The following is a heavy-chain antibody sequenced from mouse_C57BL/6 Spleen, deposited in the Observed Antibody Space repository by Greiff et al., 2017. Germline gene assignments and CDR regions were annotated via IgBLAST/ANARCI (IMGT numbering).Heavy chain of an antibody. CDR2: IDPSDSYT. D-gene: IGHD2-2*01. V-gene: IGHV1-69*01. CDR3: ARSDYGYDWFAY. Sequence: VQLQQPGAELVMPGASVKLSCKASGYTFTSYWMHWVKQRPGQGLEWIGEIDPSDSYTNYNQKFKGKSTLTVDKSSSTAYMHLSSLTSEDSAVYYCARSDYGYDWFAYWGQGTLVTVSA. CDR1: GYTFTSYW. J-gene: IGHJ3*01.